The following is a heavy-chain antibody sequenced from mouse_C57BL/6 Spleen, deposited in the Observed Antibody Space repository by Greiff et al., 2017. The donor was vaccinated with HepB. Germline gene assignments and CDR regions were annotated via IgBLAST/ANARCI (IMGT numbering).Heavy chain of an antibody. D-gene: IGHD2-4*01. CDR3: ARIYYDYEDWYFDV. CDR1: GFSLSTSGMG. CDR2: IYWDDVK. V-gene: IGHV8-12*01. J-gene: IGHJ1*03. Sequence: QVTLKESGPGILQSSQTLSLTCSFSGFSLSTSGMGVSWIRQPSGKGLEWLAHIYWDDVKRYNPSLKRRITVSKDPSSNQVFLKITSVDTADTATYYCARIYYDYEDWYFDVWGTGTTVTVSS.